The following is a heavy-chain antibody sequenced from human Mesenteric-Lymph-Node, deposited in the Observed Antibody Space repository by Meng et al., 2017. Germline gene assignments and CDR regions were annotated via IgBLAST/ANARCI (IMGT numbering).Heavy chain of an antibody. D-gene: IGHD6-19*01. CDR3: GRVAGSSGSSLDY. J-gene: IGHJ4*01. CDR2: CRTKTYSYST. CDR1: GFTFSSYS. V-gene: IGHV3-72*01. Sequence: GESLKISCAASGFTFSSYSMNWVRQATGKGLEWVGRCRTKTYSYSTDYAASVKGRFSVSRDDSKNSLYLQMNSLKVEDTAVYFCGRVAGSSGSSLDYWGHGTLVTVSS.